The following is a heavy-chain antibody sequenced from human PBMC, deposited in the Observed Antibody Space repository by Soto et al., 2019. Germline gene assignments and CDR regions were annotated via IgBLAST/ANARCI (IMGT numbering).Heavy chain of an antibody. J-gene: IGHJ3*02. CDR1: GGSISSSNW. Sequence: PSETLSLTCAVSGGSISSSNWWSWVRQPPGKGLEWIGEIYHSGSTNYNPSLKSRVTISVDKSKNQFSLKLSSVTAADTAVYYCARDTAQLLSRSDAFDIWGQGTMVTVS. CDR3: ARDTAQLLSRSDAFDI. D-gene: IGHD2-2*01. V-gene: IGHV4-4*02. CDR2: IYHSGST.